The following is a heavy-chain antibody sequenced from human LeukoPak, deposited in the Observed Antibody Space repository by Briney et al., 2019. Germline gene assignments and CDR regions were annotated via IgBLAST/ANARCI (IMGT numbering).Heavy chain of an antibody. CDR1: GGTFSSYA. D-gene: IGHD6-13*01. J-gene: IGHJ4*02. CDR3: ARGKYSSSWYGSYFDY. V-gene: IGHV1-2*02. CDR2: INPNSGGT. Sequence: ASVKVSCKASGGTFSSYAISWVRQAPGQGLEWMGWINPNSGGTNYAQKFQGRVTMTRDTSISTAYMELSRLRSDDTAVYYCARGKYSSSWYGSYFDYWGQGTLVTVSS.